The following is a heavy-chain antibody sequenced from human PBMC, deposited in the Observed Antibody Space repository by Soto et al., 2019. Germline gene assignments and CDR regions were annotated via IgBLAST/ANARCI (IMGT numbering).Heavy chain of an antibody. CDR2: ISGGGDFT. CDR1: GFTFSSYA. V-gene: IGHV3-23*01. J-gene: IGHJ3*01. CDR3: AKKLVPPGETPAFDF. Sequence: PGGSLRLSCAASGFTFSSYAMSWVRQAPGKGLEWVSAISGGGDFTLYADSVKGRFTISRDNSKNTLYLQMNSLRAEDTAFYSCAKKLVPPGETPAFDFWGQGTMVT. D-gene: IGHD4-17*01.